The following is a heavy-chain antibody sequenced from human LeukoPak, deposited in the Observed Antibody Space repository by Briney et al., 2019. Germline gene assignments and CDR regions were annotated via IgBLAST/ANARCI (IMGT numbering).Heavy chain of an antibody. CDR3: ARESDTAMVFDY. J-gene: IGHJ4*02. CDR1: GFTFSSYS. D-gene: IGHD5-18*01. V-gene: IGHV3-21*01. CDR2: ISSSSSYI. Sequence: GGSLRLSCAASGFTFSSYSMNWVRQAPGKGLEWVSSISSSSSYIYYADSVKGRFTISRDNAKNSLYLQMNSLRAEDTAVYYCARESDTAMVFDYWGQGTLVTVSS.